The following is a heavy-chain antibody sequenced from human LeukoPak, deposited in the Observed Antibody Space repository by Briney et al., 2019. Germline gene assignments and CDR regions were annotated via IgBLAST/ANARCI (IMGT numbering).Heavy chain of an antibody. CDR3: AKFGQQLVMTYYFDY. Sequence: GKSLRLSCAASGFTFSSYGMHWVRQAPGKGLEWVAVIWYDGRNKHYADSVKGRFTISRDNARNTLFLQMNSLRAEDTAVYYCAKFGQQLVMTYYFDYWGQGTLVTVSS. V-gene: IGHV3-33*06. CDR1: GFTFSSYG. J-gene: IGHJ4*02. D-gene: IGHD6-13*01. CDR2: IWYDGRNK.